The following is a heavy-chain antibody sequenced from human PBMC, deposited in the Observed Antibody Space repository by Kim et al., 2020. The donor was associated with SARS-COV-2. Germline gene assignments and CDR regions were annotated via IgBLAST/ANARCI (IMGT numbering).Heavy chain of an antibody. CDR2: ISGGGVSR. CDR1: GFTFDNHG. D-gene: IGHD3-10*01. V-gene: IGHV3-23*01. Sequence: GGSLRLSCAASGFTFDNHGMIWVRQAPGKGLEWVSAISGGGVSRYYVDSVKGRLTISRVNSKSILYLQMDSLTAEDTALYYCAKDSGYWSGIYNWFDPWGQGTQVTV. J-gene: IGHJ5*02. CDR3: AKDSGYWSGIYNWFDP.